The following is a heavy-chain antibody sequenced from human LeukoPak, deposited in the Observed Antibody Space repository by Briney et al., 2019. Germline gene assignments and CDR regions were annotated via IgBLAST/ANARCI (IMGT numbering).Heavy chain of an antibody. V-gene: IGHV5-51*01. CDR2: IYPGDSDT. Sequence: GESLKISCKGSGYIFTNYWIGWVRQMPGKGLEWMGIIYPGDSDTRYSPSFQGQVTISADKSISTAYLQWSSLKASDTPMYYCARHCGWNRYNRFDPWGQGTLVTVSS. CDR1: GYIFTNYW. CDR3: ARHCGWNRYNRFDP. J-gene: IGHJ5*02. D-gene: IGHD1-1*01.